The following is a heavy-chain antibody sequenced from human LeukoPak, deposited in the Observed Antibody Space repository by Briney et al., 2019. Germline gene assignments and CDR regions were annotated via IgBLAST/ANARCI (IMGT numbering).Heavy chain of an antibody. J-gene: IGHJ4*02. Sequence: PGGSLRLSCAASGFTFSSYSMNWVRQAPGKGLEWVSYISGSGSTIYYADSVKGRFTISRDNAKNSLYLQMNSLRAEDTAVYYCARLGYCGAFTCPRDYWGQGTLVTVSS. CDR2: ISGSGSTI. CDR1: GFTFSSYS. CDR3: ARLGYCGAFTCPRDY. V-gene: IGHV3-48*04. D-gene: IGHD2-21*01.